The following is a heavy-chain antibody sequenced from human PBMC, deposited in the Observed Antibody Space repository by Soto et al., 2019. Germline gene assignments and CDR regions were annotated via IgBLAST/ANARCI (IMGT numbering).Heavy chain of an antibody. CDR2: IYHSGST. CDR1: GGSISSSNW. D-gene: IGHD2-2*03. J-gene: IGHJ5*01. V-gene: IGHV4-4*02. Sequence: QVQLQESGPGLVKPSGTLSLTCAVSGGSISSSNWWSWVRQPPGKGLEWIGEIYHSGSTNYNPSLKSRVTISVDKSKTQFSMKLSSVTAADTAVYYCASQLGYCSSTSCSDSWGQGTLVTVSS. CDR3: ASQLGYCSSTSCSDS.